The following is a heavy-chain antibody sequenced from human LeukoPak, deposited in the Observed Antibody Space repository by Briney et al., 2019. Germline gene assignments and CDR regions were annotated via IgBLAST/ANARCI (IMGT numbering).Heavy chain of an antibody. CDR1: GYSFTSYW. D-gene: IGHD3-22*01. V-gene: IGHV5-51*01. Sequence: GESLKISWKGSGYSFTSYWIGWVRQMPGKGLEGMGIIYPGDSDTRYRPSFQGQVTISADKSTSTAYLQWSSLKASDTAMNYCARQVFPDGATKNYYDSSGYYGYWGQGTLVTVSS. CDR3: ARQVFPDGATKNYYDSSGYYGY. J-gene: IGHJ4*02. CDR2: IYPGDSDT.